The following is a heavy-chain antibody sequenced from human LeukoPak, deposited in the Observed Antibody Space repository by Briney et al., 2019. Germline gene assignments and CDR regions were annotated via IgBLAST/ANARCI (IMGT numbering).Heavy chain of an antibody. CDR3: ARSLPGAIGAADF. CDR2: IFYSGGT. Sequence: SETLSLTCTVSGGSINTPNYYWGWIRQTPGKGLEWIGNIFYSGGTYYSPSLTSRVTISLDTSKNHFSLKVTSMTAADTGVYYCARSLPGAIGAADFWGQGTLVTVSS. D-gene: IGHD3-3*01. CDR1: GGSINTPNYY. J-gene: IGHJ4*02. V-gene: IGHV4-39*07.